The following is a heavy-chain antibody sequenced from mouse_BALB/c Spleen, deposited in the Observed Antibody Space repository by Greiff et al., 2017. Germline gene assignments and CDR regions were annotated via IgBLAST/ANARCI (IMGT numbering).Heavy chain of an antibody. CDR2: IWAGGST. Sequence: VMLVESGPGLVAPSQSLSITCTVSGFSLTSYGVHWVRQPPGKGLEWLGVIWAGGSTNYNSALMSRLSISKDNSKSQVFLKMNSLQTDDTAMYYCAREGTTVVAEAYWGQGTLVTVSA. D-gene: IGHD1-1*01. CDR1: GFSLTSYG. J-gene: IGHJ3*01. V-gene: IGHV2-9*02. CDR3: AREGTTVVAEAY.